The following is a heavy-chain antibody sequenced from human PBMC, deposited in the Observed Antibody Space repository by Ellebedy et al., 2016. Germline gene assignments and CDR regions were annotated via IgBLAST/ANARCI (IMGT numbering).Heavy chain of an antibody. CDR3: ARTGGAGVALVRGGLDY. D-gene: IGHD3-10*01. CDR2: IYSDGNT. CDR1: GFTVSDNY. J-gene: IGHJ4*02. Sequence: GGSLRLSCAASGFTVSDNYISWIRQAPGKGLEWVSVIYSDGNTYYADSVKGRFTISRDNSKNTLYLQMNSLRAEDTALYYCARTGGAGVALVRGGLDYWGQGTLVTVSS. V-gene: IGHV3-53*01.